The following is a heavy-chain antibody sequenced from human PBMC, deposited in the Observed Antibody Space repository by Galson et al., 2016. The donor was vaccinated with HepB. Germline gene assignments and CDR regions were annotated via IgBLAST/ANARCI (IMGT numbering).Heavy chain of an antibody. CDR2: ISTYNGNT. Sequence: SVKVSCKASGYTFTDYGISWVRQAPGQGLEWMGWISTYNGNTNYAQNVQGRVTMTTDTSTTTAYMELGSLRSDDTAVYYCARARAATSSSHWGQGTLVTVSS. J-gene: IGHJ4*02. CDR1: GYTFTDYG. D-gene: IGHD2-2*01. V-gene: IGHV1-18*04. CDR3: ARARAATSSSH.